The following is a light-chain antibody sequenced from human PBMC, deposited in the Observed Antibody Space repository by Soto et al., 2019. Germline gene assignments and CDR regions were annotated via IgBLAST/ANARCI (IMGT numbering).Light chain of an antibody. CDR1: SSDVGDYTY. J-gene: IGLJ2*01. CDR3: CSYSGTSLAV. Sequence: QSALTQPRSISGSPGQPVIISCTGTSSDVGDYTYVSWYQQRPGKAPKLIIYDVSKRPSGVPDRFSGSKSGNTASLTISGLQADDEADYYCCSYSGTSLAVFGGGTQLTVL. CDR2: DVS. V-gene: IGLV2-11*01.